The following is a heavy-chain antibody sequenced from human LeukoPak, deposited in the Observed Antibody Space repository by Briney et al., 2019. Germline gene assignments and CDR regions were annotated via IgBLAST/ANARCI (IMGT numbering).Heavy chain of an antibody. CDR1: GDSFSSYH. Sequence: SETLSLTCTVSGDSFSSYHWSWLRQPPGKGLEWIGYISSSGTTSYNPSLKSRLTISVDTSKKQFSLRLSSVTAADTAVYYCARVGRGDHTWGSYSCDLWGQGTLASVSS. CDR2: ISSSGTT. CDR3: ARVGRGDHTWGSYSCDL. J-gene: IGHJ5*02. V-gene: IGHV4-59*01. D-gene: IGHD3-16*01.